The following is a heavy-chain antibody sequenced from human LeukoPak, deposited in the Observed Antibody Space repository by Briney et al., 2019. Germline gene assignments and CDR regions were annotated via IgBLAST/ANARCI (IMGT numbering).Heavy chain of an antibody. Sequence: ASVKVSCRASGYTFTSYGISWVRQAPGQGLEWMGWISAYNGNTNYAQKLQGRVTMTTDTSTSTAYMELRSLRSDDTAVYYCARDLRRTELRYFDWLSARPGYWGQGTLVTVSS. V-gene: IGHV1-18*01. CDR3: ARDLRRTELRYFDWLSARPGY. CDR1: GYTFTSYG. D-gene: IGHD3-9*01. J-gene: IGHJ4*02. CDR2: ISAYNGNT.